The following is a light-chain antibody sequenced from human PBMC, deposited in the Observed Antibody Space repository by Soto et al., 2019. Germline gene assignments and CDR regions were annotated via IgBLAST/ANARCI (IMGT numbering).Light chain of an antibody. CDR2: ATS. V-gene: IGKV3-20*01. Sequence: DIVLTQSPGTLSVSPGDGVTLSCRASQSVDSSYFAWYQKKPGQGPRLIIYATSTRPLGIPARFSGSGSGTGVTLTISRLEPEDFAVYYCQQYGPSPMYTFGQGTKLEIK. CDR3: QQYGPSPMYT. J-gene: IGKJ2*01. CDR1: QSVDSSY.